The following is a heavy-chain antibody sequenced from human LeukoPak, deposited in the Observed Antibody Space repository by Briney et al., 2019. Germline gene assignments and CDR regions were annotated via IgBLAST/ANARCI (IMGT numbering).Heavy chain of an antibody. D-gene: IGHD6-19*01. V-gene: IGHV1-3*01. J-gene: IGHJ5*02. CDR3: ARDAYSSGENWFDP. Sequence: ASVKVSCKASGYTFTSYAMHWVRQAPRQRLEWMGWINAGNGNTKYSQKFQGRVTITRDTSASTAYMELSSLRSEDTAVYYCARDAYSSGENWFDPWGQGTLVTVSS. CDR1: GYTFTSYA. CDR2: INAGNGNT.